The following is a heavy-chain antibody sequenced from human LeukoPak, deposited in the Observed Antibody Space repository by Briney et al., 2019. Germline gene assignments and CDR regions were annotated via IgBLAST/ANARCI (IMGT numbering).Heavy chain of an antibody. V-gene: IGHV4-59*01. CDR3: ARGFQRYNWNYGAFDI. J-gene: IGHJ3*02. CDR1: GGSISSYY. CDR2: IYYSGST. Sequence: SETLSLTCTVSGGSISSYYWSWIRQPQGKGLEWIGYIYYSGSTNYNPSLKSRVTISVDTSKNQFSLKLSSVTAADTAVYYCARGFQRYNWNYGAFDIWGQGTMVTVSS. D-gene: IGHD1-7*01.